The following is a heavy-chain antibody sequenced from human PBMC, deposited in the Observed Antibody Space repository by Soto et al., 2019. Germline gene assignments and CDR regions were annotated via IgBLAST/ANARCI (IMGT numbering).Heavy chain of an antibody. J-gene: IGHJ4*02. CDR3: ARHKVGASIPLDY. CDR2: IYHSGST. CDR1: GGSVSSGDYY. V-gene: IGHV4-30-4*01. Sequence: SETLSLTCAVSGGSVSSGDYYWTWFRQPPGKGLEWIGYIYHSGSTYYNPSLKSRLTISLDTSKNQFSLKLTSVTAADTAVYYCARHKVGASIPLDYWGQGALVTVSS. D-gene: IGHD1-26*01.